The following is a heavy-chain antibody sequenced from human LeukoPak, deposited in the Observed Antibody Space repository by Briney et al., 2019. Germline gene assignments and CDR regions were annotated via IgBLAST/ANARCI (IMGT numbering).Heavy chain of an antibody. D-gene: IGHD2-2*01. CDR3: ARVRSGTSCPGDCWFDP. CDR2: IYYSGST. V-gene: IGHV4-39*07. J-gene: IGHJ5*02. CDR1: GVSISGSYYY. Sequence: SETLSLTCAVSGVSISGSYYYWGWLRQPPGMGLEWIGNIYYSGSTYYNPSLKSRVTISVGTSKNQFSLKLGSVTAADTAVYYCARVRSGTSCPGDCWFDPWGQGTLVTVSS.